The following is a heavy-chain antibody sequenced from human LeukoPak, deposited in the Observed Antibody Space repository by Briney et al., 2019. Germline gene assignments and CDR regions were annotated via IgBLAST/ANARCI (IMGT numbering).Heavy chain of an antibody. CDR2: ISGDGGSS. J-gene: IGHJ6*02. Sequence: GGSLRLSWAASGXTFDDYAMHWVRQAPGKGLEWVSLISGDGGSSYYADSVKGRFTISRDNSKNSLYLQMNSLGTEDTALYYCAKSTAMLSSYFYGMDVWGQGTTVTVSS. CDR1: GXTFDDYA. V-gene: IGHV3-43*02. CDR3: AKSTAMLSSYFYGMDV. D-gene: IGHD5-18*01.